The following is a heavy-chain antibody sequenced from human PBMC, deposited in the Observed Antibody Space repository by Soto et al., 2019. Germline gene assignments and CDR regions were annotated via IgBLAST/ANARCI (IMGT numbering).Heavy chain of an antibody. J-gene: IGHJ5*02. CDR2: IKSDGSEK. CDR1: GFTFYTYW. V-gene: IGHV3-7*03. CDR3: AKSIAAKLGFDP. D-gene: IGHD6-6*01. Sequence: GGSLRLSCGASGFTFYTYWMNWVRQAPGMGLEWVANIKSDGSEKYYVDSVKGRFTISRDNTKNSMYLQMNSLRVEDTALYYCAKSIAAKLGFDPWGQGTLVTVSS.